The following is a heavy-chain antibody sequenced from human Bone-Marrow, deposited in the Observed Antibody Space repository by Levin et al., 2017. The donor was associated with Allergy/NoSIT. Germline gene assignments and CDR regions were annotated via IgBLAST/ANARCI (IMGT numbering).Heavy chain of an antibody. V-gene: IGHV5-10-1*01. D-gene: IGHD2-21*02. J-gene: IGHJ4*02. CDR1: GYNFASYW. CDR3: ATLPYCGADCYSGDFDY. CDR2: IDPVDSNT. Sequence: PGESLKISCQGSGYNFASYWINWVRQMPGKGLEWMGRIDPVDSNTNYSPAFQGHVTMSADRSITTAYLQWSSLEASDSAMYYCATLPYCGADCYSGDFDYWGQGTLVTVSS.